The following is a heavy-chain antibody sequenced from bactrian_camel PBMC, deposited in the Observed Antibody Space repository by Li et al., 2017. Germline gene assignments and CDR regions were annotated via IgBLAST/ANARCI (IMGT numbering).Heavy chain of an antibody. CDR2: INSPGGSA. Sequence: VQLVESGGGLVQPGGSLRLSCAASGFTFSTYAMGWVRQAPGKGLEWVSSINSPGGSAYYDDSLKGRFTISRDNAKNMVYLQMNRLNTEDTAMYYCTRGIGITYSGGVYGDYAYWGQGPRSPSP. CDR3: TRGIGITYSGGVYGDYAY. D-gene: IGHD2*01. CDR1: GFTFSTYA. J-gene: IGHJ6*01. V-gene: IGHV3S40*01.